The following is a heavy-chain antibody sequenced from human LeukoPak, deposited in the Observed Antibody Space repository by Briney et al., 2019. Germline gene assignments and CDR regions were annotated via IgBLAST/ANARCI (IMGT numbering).Heavy chain of an antibody. V-gene: IGHV4-59*01. CDR2: IYYRGST. J-gene: IGHJ6*02. D-gene: IGHD2/OR15-2a*01. CDR1: GGSISSYY. Sequence: SETLSLTCTVSGGSISSYYWSWIRQPPGKGLEWIGYIYYRGSTNYNPSLKSRVSISVDTSKNHFCLKLTSVTAADTAVYYCASLSGDPSNYFYSGMDVWGQGTTVSVSS. CDR3: ASLSGDPSNYFYSGMDV.